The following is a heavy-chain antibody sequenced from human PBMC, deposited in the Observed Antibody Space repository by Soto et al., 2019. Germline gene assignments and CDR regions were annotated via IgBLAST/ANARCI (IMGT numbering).Heavy chain of an antibody. V-gene: IGHV5-10-1*01. CDR1: GYSFTSYW. CDR2: IDPSDSYT. J-gene: IGHJ3*02. CDR3: ARRRITMVRGARDAFDI. Sequence: GESLKISCKGSGYSFTSYWISWVSQMPGKGLEWMGRIDPSDSYTNYSPSFQGHVTISADKSISTAYLQWSSLKASDTAMYYCARRRITMVRGARDAFDIWGQGTMVTVSS. D-gene: IGHD3-10*01.